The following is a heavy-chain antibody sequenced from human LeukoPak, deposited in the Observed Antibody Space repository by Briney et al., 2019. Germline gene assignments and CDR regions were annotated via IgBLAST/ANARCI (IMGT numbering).Heavy chain of an antibody. V-gene: IGHV4-61*02. D-gene: IGHD3-3*01. CDR1: GDSISSGSYS. CDR2: IYISGST. CDR3: ARESVYDFWSGYHYFDY. Sequence: SETLSLTCTVSGDSISSGSYSWSWIRQPAGKGLEWIGRIYISGSTNYNPSLKSRVTISVDASKKQFSLKLSSVTAADTAVYYCARESVYDFWSGYHYFDYWGQGTLVTVYS. J-gene: IGHJ4*02.